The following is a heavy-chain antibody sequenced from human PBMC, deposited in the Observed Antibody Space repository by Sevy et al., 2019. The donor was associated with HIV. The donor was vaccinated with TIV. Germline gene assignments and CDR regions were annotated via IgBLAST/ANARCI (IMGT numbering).Heavy chain of an antibody. CDR2: ISSSGSLI. CDR3: AGGVFIGTTFDY. CDR1: GFTFSSYE. V-gene: IGHV3-48*03. D-gene: IGHD3-16*01. Sequence: GGSLRLSCAASGFTFSSYEMNWVRQAPGKGLEWVSYISSSGSLIYYADSVKGRFTISRDNAKNSLYLQMNSLRAEDTAVYYCAGGVFIGTTFDYWGQGTLVTVSS. J-gene: IGHJ4*02.